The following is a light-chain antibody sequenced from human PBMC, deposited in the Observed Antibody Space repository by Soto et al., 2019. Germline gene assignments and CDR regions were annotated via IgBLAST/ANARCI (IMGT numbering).Light chain of an antibody. CDR3: LQHHSSPLT. Sequence: DIQMTQSPSAMSASVGDRVIITCRASQGISNYLAWFQQKPGKVPERLIYAASNLQSGVPSRFSGSGSGTDFTLTISSLQPEDFATYYCLQHHSSPLTFCGGTKVEIK. V-gene: IGKV1-17*03. J-gene: IGKJ4*01. CDR1: QGISNY. CDR2: AAS.